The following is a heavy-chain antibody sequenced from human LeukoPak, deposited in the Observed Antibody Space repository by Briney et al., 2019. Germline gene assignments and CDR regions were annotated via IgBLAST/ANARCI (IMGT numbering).Heavy chain of an antibody. J-gene: IGHJ4*02. V-gene: IGHV4-39*07. D-gene: IGHD5-18*01. Sequence: SETLSLTCTVSGGSISSSSYYWGWIRQPPGKGLEWIGSIYYSGSTYYNPSLKSRVTISVDTSKNQFSLKLSSVTAADTAVYYCGRSGGYGYVYFTYWGQGTLVTVSS. CDR3: GRSGGYGYVYFTY. CDR2: IYYSGST. CDR1: GGSISSSSYY.